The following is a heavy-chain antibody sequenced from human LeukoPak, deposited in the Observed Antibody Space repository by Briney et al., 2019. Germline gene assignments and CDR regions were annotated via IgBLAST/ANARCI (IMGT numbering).Heavy chain of an antibody. D-gene: IGHD1-26*01. V-gene: IGHV1-2*02. CDR3: AXXXXXSGSYLMGY. CDR1: GYTFTGYY. Sequence: ASVKVSCKASGYTFTGYYMHWVRQAPGQGLAWMGWINPNSGGTNYAQKFQGRVTMTRDTSISTAYMELSRLRSDDTAGYYCAXXXXXSGSYLMGYWGQGTLVTVSS. CDR2: INPNSGGT. J-gene: IGHJ4*02.